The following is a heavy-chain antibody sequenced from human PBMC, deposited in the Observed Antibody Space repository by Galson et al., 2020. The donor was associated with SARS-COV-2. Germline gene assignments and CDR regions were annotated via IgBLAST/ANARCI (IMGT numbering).Heavy chain of an antibody. D-gene: IGHD5-18*01. CDR2: IYWNDDK. CDR3: AHKGYSYVSPNYFDY. CDR1: GFSLSTSGVG. J-gene: IGHJ4*02. Sequence: SGPTLVKPTHTLTLTCTFAGFSLSTSGVGVGWIRQPPGKSLEWLELIYWNDDKRYSPSLKSRLTITKDTSKNQVVLTMTNMDPVDTATYYCAHKGYSYVSPNYFDYWGQGTLVTVSS. V-gene: IGHV2-5*01.